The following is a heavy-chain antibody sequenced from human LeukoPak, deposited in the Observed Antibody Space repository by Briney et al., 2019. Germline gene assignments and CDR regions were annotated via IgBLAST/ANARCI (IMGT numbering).Heavy chain of an antibody. D-gene: IGHD3-22*01. Sequence: SETLSLTCSVSGGSIRSTTYYWGWVRQPPGKGLEWIGSIYYSGNTYYSPSLMSRVTISVDTSKNQFSLNLSSVTAADTAVYYCARAPHFFDTSGSRYYFDYWGQGALVTVSS. CDR1: GGSIRSTTYY. CDR2: IYYSGNT. CDR3: ARAPHFFDTSGSRYYFDY. V-gene: IGHV4-39*07. J-gene: IGHJ4*02.